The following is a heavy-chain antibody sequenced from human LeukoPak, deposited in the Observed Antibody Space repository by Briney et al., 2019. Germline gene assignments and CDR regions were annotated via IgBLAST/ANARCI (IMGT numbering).Heavy chain of an antibody. J-gene: IGHJ4*02. CDR2: ISSTSSTI. D-gene: IGHD3-3*01. CDR3: ARSARLMKGVVEVTALDD. CDR1: GFIFSSYG. Sequence: GGSLRLSCAASGFIFSSYGMNWVRQAPGKGLEWVSYISSTSSTIYYADSVKGRFTIARDNTKNSVYLEMNSLRADDTDVYYCARSARLMKGVVEVTALDDWGQGTLVTVSS. V-gene: IGHV3-48*04.